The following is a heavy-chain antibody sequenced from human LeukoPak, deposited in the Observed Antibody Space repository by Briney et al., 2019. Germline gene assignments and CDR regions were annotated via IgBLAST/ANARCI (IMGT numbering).Heavy chain of an antibody. V-gene: IGHV4-59*12. J-gene: IGHJ4*02. D-gene: IGHD6-13*01. CDR3: ARGGSAWYIDS. Sequence: SETLSLTCTVSGGSISSYYWSWIRQPPGKGLEWIGYIYYSGSTNYNPPLKSRVTISVDTSKNQFSLKLSSVTAADTAIYYCARGGSAWYIDSWGKGILVTVSS. CDR1: GGSISSYY. CDR2: IYYSGST.